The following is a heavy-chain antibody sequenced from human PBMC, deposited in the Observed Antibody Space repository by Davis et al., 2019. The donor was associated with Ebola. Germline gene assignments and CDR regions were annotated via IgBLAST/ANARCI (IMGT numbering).Heavy chain of an antibody. CDR3: AKSGLSFGVVKYHYGMDV. Sequence: SLKISCAASGFTFDDYAMHWVRQAPGEGLEWVSGISWNSGSIGYADSVKGRFTISRDNSKKTLYLQMNSLRAEDTAVYYCAKSGLSFGVVKYHYGMDVWGKGTTVTVSS. CDR1: GFTFDDYA. V-gene: IGHV3-9*01. CDR2: ISWNSGSI. J-gene: IGHJ6*04. D-gene: IGHD3-3*01.